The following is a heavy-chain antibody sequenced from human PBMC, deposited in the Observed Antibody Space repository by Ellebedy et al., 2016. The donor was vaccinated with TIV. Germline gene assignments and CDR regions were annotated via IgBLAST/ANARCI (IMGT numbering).Heavy chain of an antibody. V-gene: IGHV1-3*01. D-gene: IGHD4-11*01. CDR1: GYTFTSYA. CDR3: ASQTLTTDYYYYGMDV. J-gene: IGHJ6*02. CDR2: INAGNGNT. Sequence: ASVKVSCXASGYTFTSYAMHWVRQAPGQRLEWMGWINAGNGNTKYSQKFQGRVTITRDTSASTAYMELSSLRSEDTAVYYCASQTLTTDYYYYGMDVWGQGTTVTVSS.